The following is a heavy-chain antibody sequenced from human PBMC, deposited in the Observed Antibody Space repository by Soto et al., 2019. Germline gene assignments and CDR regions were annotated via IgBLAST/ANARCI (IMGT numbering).Heavy chain of an antibody. CDR3: ASKVGQIWGSGSYKPFYFDY. Sequence: GGSLRLSCAASGFTFSSYAMSWVRQAPGKGLEWVSAISGSGGRTYYADSVKGRFTISRDNSKNTLYLQMNSLRAEDTAVYYCASKVGQIWGSGSYKPFYFDYWGQGTLVTVSS. V-gene: IGHV3-23*01. CDR2: ISGSGGRT. CDR1: GFTFSSYA. J-gene: IGHJ4*02. D-gene: IGHD3-10*01.